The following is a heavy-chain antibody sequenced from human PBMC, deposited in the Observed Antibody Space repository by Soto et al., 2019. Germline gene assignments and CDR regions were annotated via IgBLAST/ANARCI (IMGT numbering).Heavy chain of an antibody. CDR2: INHSGST. CDR3: ARGPIRWAAGTFRPVYYMDV. Sequence: PSETLSLTCAVYGGSFSGYYWSWIRQPPGKGLEWIGEINHSGSTNYNPSLKSRVTISVDTSKNQFSLKLSSVTAADTAVYYCARGPIRWAAGTFRPVYYMDVWGKGTTVTVSS. D-gene: IGHD6-13*01. CDR1: GGSFSGYY. V-gene: IGHV4-34*01. J-gene: IGHJ6*03.